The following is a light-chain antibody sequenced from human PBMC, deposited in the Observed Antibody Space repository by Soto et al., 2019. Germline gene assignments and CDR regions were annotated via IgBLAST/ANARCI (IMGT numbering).Light chain of an antibody. CDR1: QSVGGNS. CDR2: DTS. J-gene: IGKJ1*01. CDR3: QQYGGSPRT. V-gene: IGKV3-20*01. Sequence: ETVLTQSPGTLSLSPGERATVSCRASQSVGGNSLAWYQQRPGQAPRLLIYDTSKRATGIPDRFSGSGSGTDFTLTISRLEPEDFAVYYCQQYGGSPRTFGQGTKVDIK.